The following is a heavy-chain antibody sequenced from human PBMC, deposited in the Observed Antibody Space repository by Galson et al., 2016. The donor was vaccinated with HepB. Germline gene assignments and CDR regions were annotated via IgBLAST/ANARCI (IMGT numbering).Heavy chain of an antibody. V-gene: IGHV3-30*18. CDR3: AKDPVVQAEWYYFDY. Sequence: SLRLSCAASGFTFSSYGMHWVRQAPGKGLEWVAVISYDGSNKYYADSVKGRFAISRDNSKTTLYLQMNSLRAVDTAVYCCAKDPVVQAEWYYFDYWGQGTLVTVSS. D-gene: IGHD3-22*01. J-gene: IGHJ4*02. CDR1: GFTFSSYG. CDR2: ISYDGSNK.